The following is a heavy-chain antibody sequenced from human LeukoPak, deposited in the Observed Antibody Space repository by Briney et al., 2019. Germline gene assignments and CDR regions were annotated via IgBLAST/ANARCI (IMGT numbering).Heavy chain of an antibody. CDR2: IYSGGST. V-gene: IGHV3-53*01. Sequence: PGGSLRLSCAASGFTVSSDYMSWVRQAPGKGLEWVSVIYSGGSTYYADSVKGRFTISRDNSKNTLYLQMNSLRAEDTAVYYCARSTVVTGRYSYYYMDVWGKGTTVTVS. CDR1: GFTVSSDY. CDR3: ARSTVVTGRYSYYYMDV. J-gene: IGHJ6*03. D-gene: IGHD4-23*01.